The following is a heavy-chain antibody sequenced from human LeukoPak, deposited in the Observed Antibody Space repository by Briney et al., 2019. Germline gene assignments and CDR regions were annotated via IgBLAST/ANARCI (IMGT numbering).Heavy chain of an antibody. Sequence: SQTLSLTCAISGDSVSSNSVAWNWIRQSPSRGLEWLGRTYYRSKWYNDYAVSVKSRVTINPDTSKNQFSLQLNSVTPEDTAVYYCARRYCSGGSCYIDYWGQGTLVTVSS. CDR1: GDSVSSNSVA. D-gene: IGHD2-15*01. J-gene: IGHJ4*02. CDR2: TYYRSKWYN. V-gene: IGHV6-1*01. CDR3: ARRYCSGGSCYIDY.